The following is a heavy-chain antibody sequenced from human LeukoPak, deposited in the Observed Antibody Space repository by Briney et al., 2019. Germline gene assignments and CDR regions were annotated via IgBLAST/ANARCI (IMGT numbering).Heavy chain of an antibody. D-gene: IGHD3-10*01. V-gene: IGHV3-53*01. CDR1: GFTFSTYT. Sequence: PGGSLRLSCAASGFTFSTYTMNWVRQAPGKGLEWVSVIYSGGSTYYADSVKGRFTISRDNSKNTLYLQMNSLRAEDTAVYYCARGGGGSGSYPYYFDYWGQGTLVTVSS. J-gene: IGHJ4*02. CDR2: IYSGGST. CDR3: ARGGGGSGSYPYYFDY.